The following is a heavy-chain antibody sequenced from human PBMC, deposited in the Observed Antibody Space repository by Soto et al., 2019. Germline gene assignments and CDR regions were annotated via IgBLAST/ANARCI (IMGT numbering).Heavy chain of an antibody. V-gene: IGHV3-33*01. J-gene: IGHJ4*02. CDR3: VRDAYSSSGGGFDY. D-gene: IGHD6-13*01. CDR1: GFGFGGHG. CDR2: IWYDGSSK. Sequence: PGGSLRLSCAVSGFGFGGHGMHWVRQAPGKGLEWVAVIWYDGSSKYYADSVEGRFTISRDNSKSTLYLEMSSLRVDDTAVYYCVRDAYSSSGGGFDYWGQGTLVTVSS.